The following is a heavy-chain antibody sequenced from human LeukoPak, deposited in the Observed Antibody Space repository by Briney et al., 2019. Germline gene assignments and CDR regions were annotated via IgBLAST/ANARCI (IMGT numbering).Heavy chain of an antibody. J-gene: IGHJ5*02. CDR3: ARLVGGWPSRWFDP. CDR2: IYEDGTT. CDR1: DDSINSYY. V-gene: IGHV4-59*12. D-gene: IGHD6-19*01. Sequence: PSETLSLTCTVSDDSINSYYWSWIRQPPGKGLEWIAYIYEDGTTNYNPSLKSRVTISIDTSKSQFSLKLTSVTAADTAVYYCARLVGGWPSRWFDPWGQGTLVAVSS.